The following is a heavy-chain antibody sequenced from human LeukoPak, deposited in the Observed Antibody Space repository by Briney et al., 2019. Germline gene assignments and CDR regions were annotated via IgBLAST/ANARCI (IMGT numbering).Heavy chain of an antibody. V-gene: IGHV3-72*01. Sequence: PGGSLRLSCAASGFTFTYHYMDWVRQAPGKGLEWVGRIRNKANSYTTEYAASVRGRFTISGDDSKDSLYLQMNSLKTEDTAVYYCARDFRMTTVVRAEPTYYYYYYMDVWGKGTTVTVSS. D-gene: IGHD4-23*01. CDR2: IRNKANSYTT. CDR1: GFTFTYHY. CDR3: ARDFRMTTVVRAEPTYYYYYYMDV. J-gene: IGHJ6*03.